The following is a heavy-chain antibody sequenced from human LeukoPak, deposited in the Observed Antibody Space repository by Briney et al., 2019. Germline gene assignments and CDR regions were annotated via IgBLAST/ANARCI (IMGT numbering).Heavy chain of an antibody. D-gene: IGHD2-21*01. CDR3: AKNSALDS. CDR1: GFTFSSDG. Sequence: PGGSLRLSCAASGFTFSSDGMHWVRQAPGKGLEWVAFIRYDGSNKYYADSVRGRFTISRDNSKDTLYLQMNSLRADDTAVYYCAKNSALDSWGQGTLVTVSS. V-gene: IGHV3-30*02. CDR2: IRYDGSNK. J-gene: IGHJ4*02.